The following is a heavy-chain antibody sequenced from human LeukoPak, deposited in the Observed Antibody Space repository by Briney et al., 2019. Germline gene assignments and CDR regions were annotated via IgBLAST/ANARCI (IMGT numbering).Heavy chain of an antibody. CDR1: GGSFSGYY. D-gene: IGHD3-10*01. Sequence: PSETLSLTCAVYGGSFSGYYWSWIRQPPGKGLEWIGEINQSGSTNYNPSLKSRVTISVDTSKNQFSLKLSSVTAADTAVYYCAREAYYYGSGSYYNVPFWYFDLWGRGTLVTVSS. CDR3: AREAYYYGSGSYYNVPFWYFDL. V-gene: IGHV4-34*01. J-gene: IGHJ2*01. CDR2: INQSGST.